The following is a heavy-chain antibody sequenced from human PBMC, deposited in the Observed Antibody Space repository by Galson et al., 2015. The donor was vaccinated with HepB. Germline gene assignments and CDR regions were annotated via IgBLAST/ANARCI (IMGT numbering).Heavy chain of an antibody. V-gene: IGHV3-74*01. CDR2: INSDESST. Sequence: SLRLSCAASGFTFSSYWMQWVRQAPGKGLVWVSRINSDESSTSYADSVQGRFTISRDNSKNTVYLQMNSLRAEDTAVYYCARGASGSYGLYDCWGQGTLVTVSA. CDR3: ARGASGSYGLYDC. CDR1: GFTFSSYW. D-gene: IGHD3-10*01. J-gene: IGHJ4*02.